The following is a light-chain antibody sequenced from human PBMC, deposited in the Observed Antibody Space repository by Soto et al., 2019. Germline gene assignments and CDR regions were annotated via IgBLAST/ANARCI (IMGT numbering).Light chain of an antibody. CDR2: EVN. Sequence: QSVLTQPASVSGSPGQSITISYTGTSSDVGGYNFVSWYQHHPGKVPKLIISEVNNRPSGVSDRFSGSKSGNTASLTISGLQAEDEADYYCKSYTTGAYIFGSGTKLTVL. CDR3: KSYTTGAYI. J-gene: IGLJ1*01. V-gene: IGLV2-14*01. CDR1: SSDVGGYNF.